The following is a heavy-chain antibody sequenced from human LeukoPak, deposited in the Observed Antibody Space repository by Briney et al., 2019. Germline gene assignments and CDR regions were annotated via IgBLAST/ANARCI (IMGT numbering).Heavy chain of an antibody. CDR3: AKDPPYDYSSGGEGYFDY. D-gene: IGHD6-19*01. Sequence: PGGSLRLSCAASGFTFSSYGMHWVRQAPGKGLEWVAFIRYDGSNKYYADSVKGRFTISRDNSKNTLYLQMNSLRAEDTAVYYCAKDPPYDYSSGGEGYFDYWGQGTLVTVSS. CDR1: GFTFSSYG. V-gene: IGHV3-30*02. J-gene: IGHJ4*02. CDR2: IRYDGSNK.